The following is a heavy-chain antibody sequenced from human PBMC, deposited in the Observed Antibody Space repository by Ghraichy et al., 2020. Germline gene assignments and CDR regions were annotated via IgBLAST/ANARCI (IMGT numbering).Heavy chain of an antibody. Sequence: GGSLRLSCAASGFTFSDYWMHWVRQIPGKGLVWVSRIRPDASGATYADSVKGRFTISRDNAKNTLYLQMNSLRAKDTAVYYCAREFISFSSWYIGGQGTLVTVSS. CDR2: IRPDASGA. CDR1: GFTFSDYW. J-gene: IGHJ4*02. CDR3: AREFISFSSWYI. D-gene: IGHD6-13*01. V-gene: IGHV3-74*01.